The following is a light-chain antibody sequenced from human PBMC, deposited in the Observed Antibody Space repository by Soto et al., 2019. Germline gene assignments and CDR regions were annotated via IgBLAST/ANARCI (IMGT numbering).Light chain of an antibody. CDR1: LNILYSSNKNNY. J-gene: IGKJ2*01. CDR3: QQYYNLPYT. V-gene: IGKV4-1*01. Sequence: DIVMTQSPDSLAVSPGERATINCRSSLNILYSSNKNNYLAWYQQKPGQPPKLLIYWASTRQSGVPDRFSGSGSGTDFTLTISSLQAEDVAVYYCQQYYNLPYTFGQGTKLEIK. CDR2: WAS.